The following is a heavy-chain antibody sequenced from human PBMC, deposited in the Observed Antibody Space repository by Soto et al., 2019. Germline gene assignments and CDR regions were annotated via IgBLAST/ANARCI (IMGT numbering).Heavy chain of an antibody. J-gene: IGHJ4*02. Sequence: QVQLEESGGGLVKPGGSLRLSCAASGFTVSAVYMSWIRQAPNKVLEYISYISSSGTSANYADSVKGRFTISRDNAKNSLYLQLNSLRAEDTAVYYCARDRGAVTGQYFDYWGQGALVTVSS. D-gene: IGHD3-10*01. CDR3: ARDRGAVTGQYFDY. CDR2: ISSSGTSA. V-gene: IGHV3-11*05. CDR1: GFTVSAVY.